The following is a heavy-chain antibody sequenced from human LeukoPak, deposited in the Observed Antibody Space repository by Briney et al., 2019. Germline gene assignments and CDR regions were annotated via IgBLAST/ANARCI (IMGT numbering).Heavy chain of an antibody. D-gene: IGHD6-13*01. V-gene: IGHV3-53*01. Sequence: GGSLRPSCAVSGFPVSSNHLGWVRQAPGKGLEWVSVIFGGGKTSYAGSVQGRVTLSRDNSKHTLYLQMIRLRVEDTAVYYCAAWRGSSWSAYWGQGTLVTVSS. J-gene: IGHJ4*02. CDR3: AAWRGSSWSAY. CDR2: IFGGGKT. CDR1: GFPVSSNH.